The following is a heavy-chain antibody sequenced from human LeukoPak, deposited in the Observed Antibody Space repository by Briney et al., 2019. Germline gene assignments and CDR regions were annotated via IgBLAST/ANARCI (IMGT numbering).Heavy chain of an antibody. V-gene: IGHV4-59*01. CDR1: GGSISSYY. D-gene: IGHD3-10*01. CDR3: AHITMVRGGYAFDI. Sequence: SETLTLTCTVSGGSISSYYWSWMRQPPGKGLEWIGYIYYSGSTNYNPSLKSRVTISVDTSKNQFSLKLSSVTAADTAVYYCAHITMVRGGYAFDIWGQGTMVTVSS. J-gene: IGHJ3*02. CDR2: IYYSGST.